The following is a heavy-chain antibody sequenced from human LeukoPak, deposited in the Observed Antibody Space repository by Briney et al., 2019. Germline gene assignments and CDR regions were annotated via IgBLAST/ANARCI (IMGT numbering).Heavy chain of an antibody. CDR3: AKRVPYSSSSVYFDY. J-gene: IGHJ4*02. D-gene: IGHD6-6*01. CDR2: ITDTGHST. CDR1: GFTFSSYA. V-gene: IGHV3-23*01. Sequence: PGGSLRLSCAASGFTFSSYAMSWVSQAPGKGLEWVSAITDTGHSTYYADSVKGRFTISRYNSKNTLNLQMNSLRAEDTAVYYCAKRVPYSSSSVYFDYWGQGTLVTVSS.